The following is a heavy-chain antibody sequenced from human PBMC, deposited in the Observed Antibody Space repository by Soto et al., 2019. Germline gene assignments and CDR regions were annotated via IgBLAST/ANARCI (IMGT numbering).Heavy chain of an antibody. Sequence: EVQLVESGGDLVQPGGSLRLSCAASKFTFSSCWMHWVRQAPGKGLVWVSHINSDGSKTTYADSVKGRFTISRDNARNTLYLQINSLRAEDTAVYYCARPAYYGSVYFDYWGQGTLVTVSS. CDR3: ARPAYYGSVYFDY. CDR1: KFTFSSCW. D-gene: IGHD3-10*01. CDR2: INSDGSKT. V-gene: IGHV3-74*01. J-gene: IGHJ4*02.